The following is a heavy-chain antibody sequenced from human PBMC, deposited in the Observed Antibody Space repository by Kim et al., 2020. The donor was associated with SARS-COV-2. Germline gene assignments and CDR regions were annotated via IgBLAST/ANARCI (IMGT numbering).Heavy chain of an antibody. J-gene: IGHJ6*02. V-gene: IGHV3-23*01. CDR3: AKATDYINTWGDYYGLDV. Sequence: GGSLRLSCAASGFNFNNYATSWVRQAPGKGLEWVSGISGSGGSTAYADSVKGRFSISKDNSKDTVYLQMNSVRAEDTAMYYCAKATDYINTWGDYYGLDVWGQGTTVTVSS. D-gene: IGHD4-4*01. CDR1: GFNFNNYA. CDR2: ISGSGGST.